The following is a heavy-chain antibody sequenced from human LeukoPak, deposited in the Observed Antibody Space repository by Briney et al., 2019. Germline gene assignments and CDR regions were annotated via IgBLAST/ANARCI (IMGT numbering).Heavy chain of an antibody. J-gene: IGHJ4*02. CDR3: ARGGYDSSGFRFDY. V-gene: IGHV4-34*01. Sequence: ASETLSLTCAVYGGSFSGYYWSWIRQPPVKGLEWIGEINHSGSTNYNPSLKSRVTISVDTSKNQFSLKLSSVTAADTAVYYCARGGYDSSGFRFDYWGQGTPVTVSS. CDR2: INHSGST. CDR1: GGSFSGYY. D-gene: IGHD3-22*01.